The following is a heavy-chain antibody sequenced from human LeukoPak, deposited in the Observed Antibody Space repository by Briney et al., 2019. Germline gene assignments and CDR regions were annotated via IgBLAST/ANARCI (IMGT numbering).Heavy chain of an antibody. V-gene: IGHV1-18*01. Sequence: ASVKVSCKASGGTFSSYAISWVRQAPGQGLEWMGRISGYNGNTNYAQKLQGRITMTTDTSTSTAYMELRSLRSDDTAVYYCARRSITGIDGYWGQGTLVTVSS. CDR3: ARRSITGIDGY. CDR2: ISGYNGNT. J-gene: IGHJ4*02. CDR1: GGTFSSYA. D-gene: IGHD1-20*01.